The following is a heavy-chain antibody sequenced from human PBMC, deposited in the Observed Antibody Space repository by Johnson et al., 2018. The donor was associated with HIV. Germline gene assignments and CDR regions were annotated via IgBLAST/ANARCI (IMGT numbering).Heavy chain of an antibody. V-gene: IGHV3-13*01. D-gene: IGHD6-19*01. J-gene: IGHJ3*02. CDR3: ARGGLEQWLVWPHAAFDI. CDR2: IGTAGDT. CDR1: GFTFSSYD. Sequence: VQLVESGGGLVPPGGSLRLSCAASGFTFSSYDMHLVRQATGKGLEWVSAIGTAGDTYYPGSVKGRFTISRENAKNSLYLQMNSLRAEDTAVYYCARGGLEQWLVWPHAAFDIWGQGTMVTVSS.